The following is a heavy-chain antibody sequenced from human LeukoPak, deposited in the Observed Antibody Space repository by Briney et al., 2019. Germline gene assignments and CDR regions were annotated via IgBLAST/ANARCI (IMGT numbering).Heavy chain of an antibody. CDR2: IYYSGTT. CDR3: ARHKWEVRDYYYYYYMDV. Sequence: SETLSPTCTVSGGSISSSSYYWGWIRQPPGKGLEWIGSIYYSGTTYYNPSLKSRITIPVDTSKNQFSLKLSSVTAADTAVYYCARHKWEVRDYYYYYYMDVWGRGTTVTVSS. V-gene: IGHV4-39*01. J-gene: IGHJ6*03. CDR1: GGSISSSSYY. D-gene: IGHD1-26*01.